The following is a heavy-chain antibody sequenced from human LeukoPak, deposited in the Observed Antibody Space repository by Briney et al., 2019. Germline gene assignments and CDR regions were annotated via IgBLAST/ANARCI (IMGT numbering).Heavy chain of an antibody. Sequence: PGGSLRLSCTASGFTFSSYPMYWVRQAPGKGLEWVSAISGDGKNTYYAESTKGRFTLSRDNSKDTLYLQMNSLRAEDTAVYYCASSRVYGSHDYWGQGTLVTVSS. D-gene: IGHD3-10*01. CDR1: GFTFSSYP. CDR2: ISGDGKNT. CDR3: ASSRVYGSHDY. J-gene: IGHJ4*02. V-gene: IGHV3-23*01.